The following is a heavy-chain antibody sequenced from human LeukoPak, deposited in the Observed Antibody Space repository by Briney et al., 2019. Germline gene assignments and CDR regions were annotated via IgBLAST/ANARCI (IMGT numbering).Heavy chain of an antibody. Sequence: PGGSLRLSCVASGFTFSSYEMNWVRQAPGKGLEWIGSIYYSGSTYYNPSLKSRVTISVDTSKNQFSLKLSSVTAADTAVYYCASSIPSQRRNNWFDPWGQGTLVTVSS. V-gene: IGHV4-39*01. D-gene: IGHD2-2*01. CDR2: IYYSGST. J-gene: IGHJ5*02. CDR3: ASSIPSQRRNNWFDP. CDR1: GFTFSSYE.